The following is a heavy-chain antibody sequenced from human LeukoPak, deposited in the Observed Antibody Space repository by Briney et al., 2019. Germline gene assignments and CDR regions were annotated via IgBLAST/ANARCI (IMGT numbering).Heavy chain of an antibody. CDR3: ARRLDYGGNSHGY. Sequence: GESLKISCKGSGDSFTSYWIGWVRQMPGKGLEWMGIIYPGDSDTRYSPSFQGQVTISADKSISTAHLQWSSLKASDTAIYYCARRLDYGGNSHGYWGQGTLVTVPS. J-gene: IGHJ4*02. CDR1: GDSFTSYW. CDR2: IYPGDSDT. D-gene: IGHD4-23*01. V-gene: IGHV5-51*01.